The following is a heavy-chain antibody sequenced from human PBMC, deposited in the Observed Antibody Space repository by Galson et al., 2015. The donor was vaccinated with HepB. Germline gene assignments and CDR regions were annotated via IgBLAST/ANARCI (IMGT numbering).Heavy chain of an antibody. D-gene: IGHD5-24*01. CDR3: ARPTIEMASVYGYFDL. J-gene: IGHJ2*01. CDR1: GFRFSTYW. Sequence: SLRLSCAASGFRFSTYWMHWVRQAPGKGLVWVSRINSDGSRTSYADSVKGRFTISRDNAKKTLYLQMNSLRAEDTAVYYCARPTIEMASVYGYFDLWGRGTVVTVSS. V-gene: IGHV3-74*01. CDR2: INSDGSRT.